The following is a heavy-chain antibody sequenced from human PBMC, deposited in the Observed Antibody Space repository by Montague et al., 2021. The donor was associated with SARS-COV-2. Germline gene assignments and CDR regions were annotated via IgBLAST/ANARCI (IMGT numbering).Heavy chain of an antibody. D-gene: IGHD2-2*02. J-gene: IGHJ6*03. Sequence: SETLSLTCAVSGGSFSGYFWGWIRQPPGKGLEWIGEINHTGSTKHNPSLKSRVTISVDTSKNQFSLKVTSMTAADTAFYYCARLGDGVVPAPILGVGPFYSCYYMDVWGKGTTVTVSS. V-gene: IGHV4-34*01. CDR1: GGSFSGYF. CDR2: INHTGST. CDR3: ARLGDGVVPAPILGVGPFYSCYYMDV.